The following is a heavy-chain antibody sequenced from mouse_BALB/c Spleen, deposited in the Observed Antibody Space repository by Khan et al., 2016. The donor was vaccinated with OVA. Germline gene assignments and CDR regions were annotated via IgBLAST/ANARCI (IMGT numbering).Heavy chain of an antibody. D-gene: IGHD2-10*01. CDR3: ARQPYYHYYVMDY. CDR2: IWSDGST. Sequence: QVQLKESGPGLVAPSQSLSITCTISGFSLTNYGVHWVRLPPGKGLEWLVVIWSDGSTTYNSALKSRLNISKDNSKSQVFLKMNSLQTDDTAMYYCARQPYYHYYVMDYWGQGTSVTVSS. J-gene: IGHJ4*01. CDR1: GFSLTNYG. V-gene: IGHV2-6-1*01.